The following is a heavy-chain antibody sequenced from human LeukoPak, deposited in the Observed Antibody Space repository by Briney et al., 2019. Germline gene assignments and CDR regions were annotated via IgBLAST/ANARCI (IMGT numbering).Heavy chain of an antibody. CDR2: IIPIFGTE. CDR3: ARNRYDFWSGYYSFDY. J-gene: IGHJ4*02. D-gene: IGHD3-3*01. V-gene: IGHV1-69*05. Sequence: XXPGQGLEXMXGIIPIFGTENYAQKFQGRVTITTAESTSTAYMELSSLRSEDTAVYYCARNRYDFWSGYYSFDYWGQGTLVTVSS.